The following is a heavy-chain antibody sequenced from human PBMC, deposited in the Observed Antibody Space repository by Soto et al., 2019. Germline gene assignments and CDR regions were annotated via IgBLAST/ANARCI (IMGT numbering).Heavy chain of an antibody. J-gene: IGHJ4*02. CDR3: ARDRHTVGGVIVMYYFDY. CDR1: GFTFSSYG. Sequence: QVQLVESGGGVVQPGRSLRLSCAASGFTFSSYGMHWVRQAPGKGLEWVAVIWYDGSNKYYADSVKGRFTISRDNSKNTLYLQMNRLRAEDTAVYYCARDRHTVGGVIVMYYFDYWGQGTLVTVSS. D-gene: IGHD3-16*02. V-gene: IGHV3-33*01. CDR2: IWYDGSNK.